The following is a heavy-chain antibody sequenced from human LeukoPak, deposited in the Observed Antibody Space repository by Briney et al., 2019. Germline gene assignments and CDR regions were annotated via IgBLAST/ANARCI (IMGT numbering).Heavy chain of an antibody. CDR1: GFTFSSYA. V-gene: IGHV3-23*01. J-gene: IGHJ6*02. D-gene: IGHD3-10*01. Sequence: PGGSLRLSCAASGFTFSSYAMSWVRQAPGKGLEWVSAISGSGGSTYYADSVKGRFTISRDNSKSTLYLQMNSLRAEDTAVYYCAKDPSLLWFGEDYYYGMDVWGQGTTVTVSS. CDR3: AKDPSLLWFGEDYYYGMDV. CDR2: ISGSGGST.